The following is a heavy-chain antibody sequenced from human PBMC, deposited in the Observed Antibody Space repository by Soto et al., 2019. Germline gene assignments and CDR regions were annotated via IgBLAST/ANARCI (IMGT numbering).Heavy chain of an antibody. V-gene: IGHV4-34*01. CDR3: ARGFLASGWYRYGFDY. D-gene: IGHD6-19*01. CDR2: INHSGST. Sequence: SETLSLTCAVYGGSFSGYYWSWIRQPPGKGLEWIGEINHSGSTNYNPSLKSRVTISVDTSKNQFSLKLSSVTAADTAVYYCARGFLASGWYRYGFDYWGQGTLVTVSS. CDR1: GGSFSGYY. J-gene: IGHJ4*02.